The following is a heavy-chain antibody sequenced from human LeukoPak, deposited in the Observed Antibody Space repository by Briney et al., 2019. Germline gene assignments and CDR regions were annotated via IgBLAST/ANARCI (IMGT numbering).Heavy chain of an antibody. CDR2: IYYSGST. V-gene: IGHV4-59*01. D-gene: IGHD6-6*01. CDR1: GGSISSYY. CDR3: ARSGEQLVRTSYYFDY. Sequence: SETLSLTCTVSGGSISSYYWSWIRQPPGKGLEWIGYIYYSGSTNYNPSLKSRVTISVDTSKNQFSLKLSSVTAADTAVYYCARSGEQLVRTSYYFDYWGQGTLVTVSS. J-gene: IGHJ4*02.